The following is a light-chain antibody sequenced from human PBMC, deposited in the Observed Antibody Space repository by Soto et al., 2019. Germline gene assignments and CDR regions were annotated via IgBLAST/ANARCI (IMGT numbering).Light chain of an antibody. V-gene: IGKV3-20*01. Sequence: EIVLTQSPGTLSLSPGERATLSCRASQSVTSDDLAWYQQKPGQAPRLLISGASSSATGIPDRFNGGGSGTDFTLTISRLEPEDFAAYYCQQYFSSPWTFGQGTRVEIK. J-gene: IGKJ1*01. CDR1: QSVTSDD. CDR2: GAS. CDR3: QQYFSSPWT.